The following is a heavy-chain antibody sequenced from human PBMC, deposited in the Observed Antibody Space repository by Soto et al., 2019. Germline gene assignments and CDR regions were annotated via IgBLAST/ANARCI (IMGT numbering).Heavy chain of an antibody. D-gene: IGHD6-25*01. Sequence: GGSLRLSCAASGFTFSSYAMSWVRQAPGKGLEWVSAISGSGGSTYYADSVKGRFTISRDNSKNTLYLQMNSLRAEDTAVYYCAKDLVAEYYYYYGMDAWGQGTTVTVSS. CDR2: ISGSGGST. J-gene: IGHJ6*02. CDR1: GFTFSSYA. CDR3: AKDLVAEYYYYYGMDA. V-gene: IGHV3-23*01.